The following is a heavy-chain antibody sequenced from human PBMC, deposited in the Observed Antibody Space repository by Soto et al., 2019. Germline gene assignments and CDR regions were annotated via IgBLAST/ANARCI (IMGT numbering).Heavy chain of an antibody. CDR1: GFTFSSYA. Sequence: GGSLRLSCAASGFTFSSYAMSWVRQAPGKGLEWVLAISGSGGSTYYADSVKGRFTISRDNSKNTLYRQMNSLRAEDTAVYYCAKDLSGIVVVPAACNAFDIWGQGTMVTVSS. CDR3: AKDLSGIVVVPAACNAFDI. D-gene: IGHD2-2*01. J-gene: IGHJ3*02. V-gene: IGHV3-23*01. CDR2: ISGSGGST.